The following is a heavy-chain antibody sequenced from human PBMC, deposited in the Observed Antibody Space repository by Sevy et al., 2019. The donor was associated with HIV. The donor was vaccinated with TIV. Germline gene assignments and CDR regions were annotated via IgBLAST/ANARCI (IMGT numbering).Heavy chain of an antibody. CDR2: IYYSGST. CDR1: GGSVSSGSYY. Sequence: SETLSLTCTVSGGSVSSGSYYWSWIRQPPGKGLEWIGYIYYSGSTNYNPSLKSRVTISVETSKNQFSLKLSSVTAADTAVYYCAREIGYCSSTSCRKFDYWGQGTLVTVSS. CDR3: AREIGYCSSTSCRKFDY. D-gene: IGHD2-2*01. V-gene: IGHV4-61*01. J-gene: IGHJ4*02.